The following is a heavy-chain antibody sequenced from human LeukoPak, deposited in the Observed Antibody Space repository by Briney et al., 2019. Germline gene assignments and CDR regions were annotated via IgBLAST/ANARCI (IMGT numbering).Heavy chain of an antibody. CDR1: GGSISSYY. CDR2: IYYSGST. J-gene: IGHJ6*03. D-gene: IGHD2-15*01. V-gene: IGHV4-59*08. CDR3: VRHRLVGYYYMDV. Sequence: PSETLSLTCTVSGGSISSYYWSWIRQPPGKGLEWIGYIYYSGSTYYNPSLKSRVTISVDTSKNQFSLKLSSVTAADTAVYYCVRHRLVGYYYMDVWGKGTTVTVSS.